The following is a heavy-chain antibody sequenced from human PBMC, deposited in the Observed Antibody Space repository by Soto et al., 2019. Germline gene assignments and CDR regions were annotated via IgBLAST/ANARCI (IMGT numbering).Heavy chain of an antibody. CDR1: GFTFSRYA. Sequence: EEQLLESGGGLVQPGGSLRLSCAASGFTFSRYAMSWGRQTPEKRLECVSAISGDGGSTHYADSVKGRFTISRDNSKNTMYLQLNSLRADDTAVYYCAKVGGFDPWGQGTLVTVSS. J-gene: IGHJ5*02. CDR2: ISGDGGST. V-gene: IGHV3-23*01. D-gene: IGHD4-17*01. CDR3: AKVGGFDP.